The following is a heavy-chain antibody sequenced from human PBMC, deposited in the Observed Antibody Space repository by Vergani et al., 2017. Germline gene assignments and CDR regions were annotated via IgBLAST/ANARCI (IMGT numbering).Heavy chain of an antibody. Sequence: EVQLVESGGGLVKPGGSLRLSCAASGFTFSNAWMSWVRQAPGKGLEWVGRIKSKTDGGTTDYAAPVKGRFTISRDDSKNTLYLQMNSLKTEDTAVYYCTTEGDYDDYYYGMDVWGQGTTVTVSS. CDR2: IKSKTDGGTT. CDR3: TTEGDYDDYYYGMDV. V-gene: IGHV3-15*01. CDR1: GFTFSNAW. J-gene: IGHJ6*02. D-gene: IGHD4-17*01.